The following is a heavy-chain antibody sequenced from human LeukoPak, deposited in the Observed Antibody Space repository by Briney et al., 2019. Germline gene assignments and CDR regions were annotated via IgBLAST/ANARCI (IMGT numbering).Heavy chain of an antibody. CDR1: GGSISSYY. D-gene: IGHD4-23*01. CDR3: ARLFRGNGGDAFDI. V-gene: IGHV4-4*09. J-gene: IGHJ3*02. Sequence: SETLSLTSTVSGGSISSYYWSRIRQPPGKGLEWIGYIYTSGSTNYTPSLKSRVTISVDTSKNQFSLKLSSVTAADTAVYYCARLFRGNGGDAFDIWGQGTMVTVSS. CDR2: IYTSGST.